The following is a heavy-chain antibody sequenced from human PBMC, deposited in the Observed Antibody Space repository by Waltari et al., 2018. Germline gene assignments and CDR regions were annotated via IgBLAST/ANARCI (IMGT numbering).Heavy chain of an antibody. D-gene: IGHD3-3*01. V-gene: IGHV4-34*01. CDR3: ARGDYDFWSGTRWFYP. CDR1: GGSFSGYY. Sequence: QVQLQQWGAGLLKPSETLSLTCAVYGGSFSGYYWSWIRQPPGKGLEWIGEINQSGSTNYTPSLKSRVTISVDTSKNQFSLKLSSVTAADTAVYYCARGDYDFWSGTRWFYPWGQGTLVTVSS. CDR2: INQSGST. J-gene: IGHJ5*02.